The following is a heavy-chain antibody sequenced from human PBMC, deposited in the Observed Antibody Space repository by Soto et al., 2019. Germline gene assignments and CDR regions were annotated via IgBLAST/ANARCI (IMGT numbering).Heavy chain of an antibody. V-gene: IGHV2-5*01. CDR1: GFSLSTTGEG. D-gene: IGHD1-26*01. Sequence: QITLKEAGPTLVKPTQPLTLTCTFSGFSLSTTGEGVFWIRQPPGKAPEWLALVHWNDDKRYSPSLRPRPTIRKGISRNQVVLSLPNFDPVATGTYYYAHRRLGDTSPDHIVLYIWGQGTTVIVSS. J-gene: IGHJ6*01. CDR3: AHRRLGDTSPDHIVLYI. CDR2: VHWNDDK.